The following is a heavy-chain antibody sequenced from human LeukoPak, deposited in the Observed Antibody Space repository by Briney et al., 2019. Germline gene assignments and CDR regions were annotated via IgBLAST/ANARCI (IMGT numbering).Heavy chain of an antibody. Sequence: SVKVSCKASAGTFSSYAISWVRQAPAQGIEWMGRFMPILDIATKASKFWGRVRITADRSTSTAYMELSSLTSEDTAVYYCAKDFLRGTYYSPLDPWGQGTLVTVSS. V-gene: IGHV1-69*04. J-gene: IGHJ5*02. CDR3: AKDFLRGTYYSPLDP. CDR2: FMPILDIA. D-gene: IGHD3-10*01. CDR1: AGTFSSYA.